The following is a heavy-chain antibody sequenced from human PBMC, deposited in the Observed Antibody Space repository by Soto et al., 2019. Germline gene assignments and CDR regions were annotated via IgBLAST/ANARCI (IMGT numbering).Heavy chain of an antibody. D-gene: IGHD2-15*01. Sequence: PSETLSLTCTVSGGSICSGGYYWSWIRQHPGKGLEWIGYIYYSGSTYYNPSLKSRVTISVDTSKNQFSLKLSSVTAADTAVYYCARGVGYCSGGSCYISENYFDYWGQGTLVTIS. V-gene: IGHV4-31*03. CDR1: GGSICSGGYY. J-gene: IGHJ4*02. CDR2: IYYSGST. CDR3: ARGVGYCSGGSCYISENYFDY.